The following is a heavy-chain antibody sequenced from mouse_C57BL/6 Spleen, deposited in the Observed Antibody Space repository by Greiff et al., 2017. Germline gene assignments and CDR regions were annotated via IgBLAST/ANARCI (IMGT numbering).Heavy chain of an antibody. CDR3: ARAYYYGSRGYYAMDY. Sequence: QVHVKQSGPGLVQPSQSLSITCTVSGFSLTSYGVHWVRQSPGKGLEWLGVIWSGGSTDYNAAFISRLSISKDNSKSQVFFKMNSLQADDTAIYYCARAYYYGSRGYYAMDYWGQGTSVTVSS. CDR2: IWSGGST. V-gene: IGHV2-2*01. D-gene: IGHD1-1*01. J-gene: IGHJ4*01. CDR1: GFSLTSYG.